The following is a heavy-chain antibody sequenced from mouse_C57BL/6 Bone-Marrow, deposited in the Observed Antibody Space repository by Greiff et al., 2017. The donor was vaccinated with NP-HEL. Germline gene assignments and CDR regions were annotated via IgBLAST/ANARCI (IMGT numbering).Heavy chain of an antibody. CDR1: GYTFTSYW. V-gene: IGHV1-64*01. Sequence: VQLQQPGAELVKPGASVKLSCKASGYTFTSYWMHWVKQRPGQGLEWIGMIHPNSGSTKYNEKFQSKATMTVDKSSSTAYMQLSSLTSEYSAVYYCARGQGYYYGSRAMDYWGQGTSVTVSS. J-gene: IGHJ4*01. CDR3: ARGQGYYYGSRAMDY. CDR2: IHPNSGST. D-gene: IGHD1-1*01.